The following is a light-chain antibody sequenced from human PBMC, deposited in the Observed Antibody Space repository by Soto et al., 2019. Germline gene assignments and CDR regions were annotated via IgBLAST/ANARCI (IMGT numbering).Light chain of an antibody. CDR3: MQATQFPHYT. J-gene: IGKJ2*01. CDR1: QSLVHSDGNTY. Sequence: DIVMTQTPLSSPVTRGQPASISCKSSQSLVHSDGNTYLCWLHQRPGQPPRLLIYKVSHRLSGVPDRFSGSGAGTHFTLKISRVEAEDVGVYYCMQATQFPHYTFGQGTKLEIK. CDR2: KVS. V-gene: IGKV2-24*01.